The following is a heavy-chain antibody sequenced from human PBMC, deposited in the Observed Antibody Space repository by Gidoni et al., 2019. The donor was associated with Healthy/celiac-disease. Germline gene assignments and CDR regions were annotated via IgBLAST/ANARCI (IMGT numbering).Heavy chain of an antibody. CDR2: IYHSGST. Sequence: QLQLQESGSGLVKPSQTLSLTCPVSVGSISSGGYSWSWIRQPPGKGLEWFRYIYHSGSTYYNPSLKSRVTISVDRSKNQFSLKLSSVTAADTAVYYCARAVVTNFDYWGQGTLVTVSS. D-gene: IGHD2-15*01. CDR3: ARAVVTNFDY. J-gene: IGHJ4*02. CDR1: VGSISSGGYS. V-gene: IGHV4-30-2*01.